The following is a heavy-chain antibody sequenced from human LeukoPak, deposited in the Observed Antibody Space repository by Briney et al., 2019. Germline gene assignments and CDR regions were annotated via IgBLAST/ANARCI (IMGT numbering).Heavy chain of an antibody. J-gene: IGHJ6*02. CDR3: ARVYGSGTPYYYGLDV. D-gene: IGHD3-10*01. CDR1: GGSISSYY. V-gene: IGHV4-59*08. CDR2: IYYSGST. Sequence: PSETLSLTCTVSGGSISSYYWTWIRQPPGKGLECIGYIYYSGSTNYNPSLKSRVTMSVDTSKNQFSLNLTSVTAADTAVYYCARVYGSGTPYYYGLDVWGQGTTVTVSS.